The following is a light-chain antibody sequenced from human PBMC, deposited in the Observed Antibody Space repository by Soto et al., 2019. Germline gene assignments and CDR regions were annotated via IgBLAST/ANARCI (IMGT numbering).Light chain of an antibody. CDR3: QQYGNSPLT. J-gene: IGKJ1*01. CDR2: AAS. CDR1: QSVSSSY. V-gene: IGKV3-20*01. Sequence: ENVLTQSPGTLSLSPGERATLSCSASQSVSSSYLAWYQQKPGQAPRLLIYAASSRATGIPDRFSGSGSGTDFTLTISRLEPEDFEVYYCQQYGNSPLTFGQGTKVEIK.